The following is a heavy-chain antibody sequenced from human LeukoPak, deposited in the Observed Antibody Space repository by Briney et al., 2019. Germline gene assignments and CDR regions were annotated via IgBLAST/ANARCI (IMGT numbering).Heavy chain of an antibody. CDR1: EFTFSSYA. V-gene: IGHV3-23*01. CDR2: ISGSGGSI. CDR3: VHCGGDCYPCCGMDI. J-gene: IGHJ6*02. D-gene: IGHD2-21*02. Sequence: PGGSLRLSCVASEFTFSSYAMTWVRQGPGKGLEWVSVISGSGGSIYYADSVKGRFTISRDNSKNTLYLQMNRLRAEDTAICYCVHCGGDCYPCCGMDIWGQGTTVTVSS.